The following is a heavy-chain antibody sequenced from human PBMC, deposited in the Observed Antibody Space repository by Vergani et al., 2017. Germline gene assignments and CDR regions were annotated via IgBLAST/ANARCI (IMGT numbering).Heavy chain of an antibody. CDR3: AVTRGGAAAAPGVDH. V-gene: IGHV1-46*01. Sequence: VQLVPSGAEVKKPGASVKVSCKASGYTFTSYYMHWVRQAPGQGLAWVGIINPSGGSTNYAQKLQGRVTMTTDTSTSTAYLELRSLRSDDTAVYYCAVTRGGAAAAPGVDHWGQGTLVTVSS. D-gene: IGHD6-13*01. CDR1: GYTFTSYY. CDR2: INPSGGST. J-gene: IGHJ4*02.